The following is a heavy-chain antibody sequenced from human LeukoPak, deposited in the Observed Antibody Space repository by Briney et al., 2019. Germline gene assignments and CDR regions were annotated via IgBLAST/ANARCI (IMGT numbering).Heavy chain of an antibody. CDR2: IRGSGDRT. J-gene: IGHJ6*03. CDR1: GFTFSSYA. CDR3: AKDSKIVGATFRSYHYMDV. D-gene: IGHD1-26*01. V-gene: IGHV3-23*01. Sequence: QAGGSLRLSCAASGFTFSSYAMSWVRQAPGKGLEWVSAIRGSGDRTHYADSVKGRFTISRDNSKHTLYLQMNSLRAEDTAVYYCAKDSKIVGATFRSYHYMDVWGKGTAVTVSS.